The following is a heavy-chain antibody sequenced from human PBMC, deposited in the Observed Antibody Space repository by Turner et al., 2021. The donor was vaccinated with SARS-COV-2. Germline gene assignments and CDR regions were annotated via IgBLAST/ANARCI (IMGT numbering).Heavy chain of an antibody. Sequence: QVQLQQWGAGLLKPSETLSLTCAVYGGSFSGYYWSWIRQPPGKGLEWIGEINHSGSTNYNPCRKSRVTISVDTSKNQFSLKLSSVTAADTAVYYCARGIKGVLMSGSYYYYGMDVWGQGTTVTVSS. J-gene: IGHJ6*02. CDR1: GGSFSGYY. V-gene: IGHV4-34*01. CDR2: INHSGST. CDR3: ARGIKGVLMSGSYYYYGMDV. D-gene: IGHD1-26*01.